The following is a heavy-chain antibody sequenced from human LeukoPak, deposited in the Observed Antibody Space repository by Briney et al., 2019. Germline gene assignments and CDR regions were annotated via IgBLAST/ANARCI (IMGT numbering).Heavy chain of an antibody. J-gene: IGHJ4*02. CDR1: GFTFSSYA. Sequence: PGRSLRLSCAASGFTFSSYAMHWVRQAPGKGLEWVAVISYDGSNKYYADSVKGRFTISRDNSKNTLYLQMNSLRAEDTAVYYCATAREYLYDLISDYWGQGTLVTVSS. CDR3: ATAREYLYDLISDY. D-gene: IGHD3/OR15-3a*01. CDR2: ISYDGSNK. V-gene: IGHV3-30-3*01.